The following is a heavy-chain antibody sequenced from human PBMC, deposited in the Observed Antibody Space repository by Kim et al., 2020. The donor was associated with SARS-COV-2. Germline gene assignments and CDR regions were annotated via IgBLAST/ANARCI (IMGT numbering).Heavy chain of an antibody. J-gene: IGHJ4*02. CDR2: IDNDGTTT. Sequence: GGSLRLSCAASGFSFSEGWMDWVRQAPGKGPEWVARIDNDGTTTLYADSVKGRFTISRDNSKNTLYLQMTGLRADDTGVYYCTRGPFWGQGTLVTVSS. CDR3: TRGPF. CDR1: GFSFSEGW. V-gene: IGHV3-74*01.